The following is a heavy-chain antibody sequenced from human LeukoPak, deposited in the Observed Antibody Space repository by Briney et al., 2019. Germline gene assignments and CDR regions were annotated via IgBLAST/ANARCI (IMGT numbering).Heavy chain of an antibody. CDR3: ARFSNDYLDY. CDR2: IYYSGST. J-gene: IGHJ4*02. CDR1: GGSISSSSYY. Sequence: SETLSLTCTVSGGSISSSSYYWGWIRQPPGKGLEWIGSIYYSGSTYYNPSLKSRVTISVDTSKNQFPLKLSSVTAADTAVYYCARFSNDYLDYWGQGTLVTVSS. V-gene: IGHV4-39*01.